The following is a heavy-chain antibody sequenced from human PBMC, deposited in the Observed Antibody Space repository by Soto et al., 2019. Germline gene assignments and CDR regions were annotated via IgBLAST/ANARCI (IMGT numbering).Heavy chain of an antibody. J-gene: IGHJ6*02. CDR2: ISSRSDI. CDR1: GFTFSTYS. D-gene: IGHD2-2*02. V-gene: IGHV3-21*01. Sequence: KLGGPLRLSCVGSGFTFSTYSIHWVRQAPGKGLEWVSSISSRSDIYYANSVKGRFTISRDNAKNSVSLQMNSLRAEDTAVYYCAREYTAWPLAYGLDVWGQGTTVTVSS. CDR3: AREYTAWPLAYGLDV.